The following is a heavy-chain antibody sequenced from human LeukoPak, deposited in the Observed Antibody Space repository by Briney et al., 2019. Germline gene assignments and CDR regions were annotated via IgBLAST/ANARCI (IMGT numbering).Heavy chain of an antibody. V-gene: IGHV4-34*01. Sequence: SETLSLTCAVYGGSFSGHYWSWIRQPPGKGLEWIGEINHSGSTNYNPSLKSRVTISVDTSKNQFSLKLSSVTAADTAVYYCARGVTMIPLGYWGQGTLVTVSS. CDR2: INHSGST. J-gene: IGHJ4*02. CDR3: ARGVTMIPLGY. CDR1: GGSFSGHY. D-gene: IGHD3-22*01.